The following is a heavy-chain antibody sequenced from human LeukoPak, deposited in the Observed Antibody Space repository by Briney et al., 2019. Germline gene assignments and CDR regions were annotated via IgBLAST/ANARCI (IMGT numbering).Heavy chain of an antibody. CDR3: ARTSSN. CDR2: ISTTGSPI. Sequence: GGSLRLSCAASGISFSSYSMNWVRQAPGKGLEWVSYISTTGSPIYYADSVKGRFTISRDNAKNSLYLQMNSLRAEDTAVYYCARTSSNWGRGTLVTVSS. V-gene: IGHV3-48*04. CDR1: GISFSSYS. J-gene: IGHJ4*02.